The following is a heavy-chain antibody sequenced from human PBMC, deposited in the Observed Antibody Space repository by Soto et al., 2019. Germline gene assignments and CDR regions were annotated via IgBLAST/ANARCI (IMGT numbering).Heavy chain of an antibody. CDR3: AKYGDYLFEFDY. CDR1: GFTFSSYA. CDR2: ISGSGGST. V-gene: IGHV3-23*01. J-gene: IGHJ4*02. Sequence: EVQLLESGGGLVQPGGSLRLSCAASGFTFSSYAMSWVRQAPGKGLEWVSAISGSGGSTYYADSVKGRFTIFRDNSKNTLYLQMNSLRAEDTAVYYCAKYGDYLFEFDYWGQGTLVTVSS. D-gene: IGHD4-17*01.